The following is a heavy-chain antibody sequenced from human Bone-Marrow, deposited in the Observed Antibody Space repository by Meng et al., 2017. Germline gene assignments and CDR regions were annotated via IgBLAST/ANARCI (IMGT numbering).Heavy chain of an antibody. Sequence: QVQRQASGPGMVKPSGTLSLTCAVSGASISSSHWWGWVRQPPGKGLEWIGEIYHDGSTNYTPSLKNRVTISVDKSKNQFSLKLSSVTAADTAVYYCARAAYDIWSGYAPWGQGSLVTVSS. V-gene: IGHV4-4*02. CDR3: ARAAYDIWSGYAP. CDR1: GASISSSHW. CDR2: IYHDGST. D-gene: IGHD3-3*01. J-gene: IGHJ5*02.